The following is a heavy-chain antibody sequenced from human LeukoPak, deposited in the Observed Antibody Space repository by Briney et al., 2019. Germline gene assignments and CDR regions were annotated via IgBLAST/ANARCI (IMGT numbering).Heavy chain of an antibody. V-gene: IGHV3-74*01. CDR3: ARDGRGYSSTWGFDY. J-gene: IGHJ4*02. D-gene: IGHD6-13*01. CDR2: INSDGSST. CDR1: GFTFSSYW. Sequence: PGGSLRLSCAASGFTFSSYWMHWVRHAPGKGLVWVSRINSDGSSTSYADSVKGRFTISRDNAKNTLYLQMNSLRAEDTAVYYCARDGRGYSSTWGFDYWGQGTLATVSS.